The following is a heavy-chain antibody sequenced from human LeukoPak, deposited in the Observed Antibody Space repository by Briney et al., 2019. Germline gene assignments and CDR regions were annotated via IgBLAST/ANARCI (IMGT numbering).Heavy chain of an antibody. V-gene: IGHV4-38-2*02. D-gene: IGHD6-13*01. J-gene: IGHJ6*03. Sequence: SETLSLTCTVSGYSISSGYYWGWIRQPPGKGLEWIGSIYHSGSTYFNPSLKSRVTISVDTSKNQFSLKLRSVTAADTAVYYCARGLPGEAAAGRGYYYYYMDVWGKGTTVTISS. CDR2: IYHSGST. CDR1: GYSISSGYY. CDR3: ARGLPGEAAAGRGYYYYYMDV.